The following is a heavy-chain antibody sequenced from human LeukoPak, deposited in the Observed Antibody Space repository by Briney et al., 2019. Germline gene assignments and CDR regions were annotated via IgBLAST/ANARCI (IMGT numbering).Heavy chain of an antibody. Sequence: ASVTVSCKASGYTFTGYYMHWVRQAPGQGLEWMGWINPNSGGTNYAQKFQGRVTITRDTSISTAYMELSRLRSDDTAVYYCARDPAAGTFYWFDPWGQGTLVTVSS. J-gene: IGHJ5*02. CDR2: INPNSGGT. CDR3: ARDPAAGTFYWFDP. CDR1: GYTFTGYY. V-gene: IGHV1-2*02. D-gene: IGHD6-13*01.